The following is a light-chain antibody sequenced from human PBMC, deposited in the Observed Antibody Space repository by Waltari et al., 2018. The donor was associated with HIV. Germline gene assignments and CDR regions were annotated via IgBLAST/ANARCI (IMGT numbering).Light chain of an antibody. J-gene: IGLJ3*02. CDR2: EVN. Sequence: QSALTQPPSASGSPGQSVTISCTGISSDVGDYNYVSWYQQHPGKAPQLMIYEVNKRPSGVPDLFSGSKSGNTSSLTVSGLQAEDEADYYCSSYVGSNRVFGGGTKLTVL. V-gene: IGLV2-8*01. CDR3: SSYVGSNRV. CDR1: SSDVGDYNY.